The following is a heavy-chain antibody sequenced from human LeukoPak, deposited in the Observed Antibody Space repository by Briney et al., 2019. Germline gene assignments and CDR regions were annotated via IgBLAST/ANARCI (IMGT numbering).Heavy chain of an antibody. CDR3: ARGVVYYYGSGSPPEYFQH. D-gene: IGHD3-10*01. Sequence: GGSLRLSCAASGFTFSSYEMNWVRQAPGKGLEWVSYISSSGSTIYYADSVKSRFTISRDNAKNSLYLQMNSLRAEDTAVYYCARGVVYYYGSGSPPEYFQHWGQGTLVTVSS. V-gene: IGHV3-48*03. J-gene: IGHJ1*01. CDR1: GFTFSSYE. CDR2: ISSSGSTI.